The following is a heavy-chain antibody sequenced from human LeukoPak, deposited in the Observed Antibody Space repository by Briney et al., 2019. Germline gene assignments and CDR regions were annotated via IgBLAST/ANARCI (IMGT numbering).Heavy chain of an antibody. Sequence: NTSETLSLTCTVSGGSISSYYWSWIRQPPGKGLEWIGYIYYSGSTNYNPSLKSRVTISVDTSKNQFSLKLSSVTAADTAVYYCARLQEAVMNLGAFDIWGQGTMVTVSS. CDR1: GGSISSYY. D-gene: IGHD3-16*01. V-gene: IGHV4-59*08. CDR3: ARLQEAVMNLGAFDI. J-gene: IGHJ3*02. CDR2: IYYSGST.